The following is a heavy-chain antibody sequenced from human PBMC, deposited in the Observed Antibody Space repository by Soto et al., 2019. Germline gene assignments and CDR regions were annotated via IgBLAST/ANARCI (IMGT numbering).Heavy chain of an antibody. Sequence: SKTLSLTCTVSGGSISNFYWSWIRQPPGKGLEWIGYIYYGGSADYNPSLQTRVTISMDTPKNQFSLKLSSVTAADTAVYFCARRYSNWYYFDYWGQGTLVTAPQ. CDR1: GGSISNFY. D-gene: IGHD4-4*01. J-gene: IGHJ4*02. CDR2: IYYGGSA. V-gene: IGHV4-59*01. CDR3: ARRYSNWYYFDY.